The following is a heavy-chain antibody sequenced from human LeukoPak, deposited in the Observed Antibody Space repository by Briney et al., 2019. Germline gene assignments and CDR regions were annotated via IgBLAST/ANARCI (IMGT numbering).Heavy chain of an antibody. Sequence: GGSLRLSCAASGFTFSSYAMSWVRQAPGKGLEWVSAISGSGGSTYYADSVKGRFTISRDNSKNTLYLQMNSLRAEDTAVYYCARALGYYKGPLGYWGQGTLVTVSS. D-gene: IGHD3-22*01. CDR1: GFTFSSYA. V-gene: IGHV3-23*01. CDR2: ISGSGGST. CDR3: ARALGYYKGPLGY. J-gene: IGHJ4*02.